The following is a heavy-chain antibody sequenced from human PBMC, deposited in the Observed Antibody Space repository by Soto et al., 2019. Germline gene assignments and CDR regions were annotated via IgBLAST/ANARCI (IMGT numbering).Heavy chain of an antibody. J-gene: IGHJ6*02. V-gene: IGHV2-5*02. CDR2: IYWDDGK. CDR3: IQSRCGGDCLQSYASYYYYGMDV. D-gene: IGHD2-21*02. CDR1: AFSLSTGGGG. Sequence: SGRTLVNPTQTLTLTCTFSAFSLSTGGGGVGWIRQPPGKALEWLALIYWDDGKRYSPSLRSRLTITKDTSKNQVVLTMTNMDPVDTATYYCIQSRCGGDCLQSYASYYYYGMDVWGQGTTVTVSS.